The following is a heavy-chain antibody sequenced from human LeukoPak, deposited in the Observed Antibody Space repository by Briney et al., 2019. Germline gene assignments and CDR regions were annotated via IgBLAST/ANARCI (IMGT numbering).Heavy chain of an antibody. V-gene: IGHV1-69*13. D-gene: IGHD3-10*01. Sequence: GASVKVSCRASGGTFSSYAISWVRQAPGQGLEWMGGIIPIFGTANYAQKFQGRVTITADESTSTAYMELSSLRSEDTAVYYCARHYGSGSYYLRYYYYYYMDVWGKGTTVTISS. J-gene: IGHJ6*03. CDR3: ARHYGSGSYYLRYYYYYYMDV. CDR2: IIPIFGTA. CDR1: GGTFSSYA.